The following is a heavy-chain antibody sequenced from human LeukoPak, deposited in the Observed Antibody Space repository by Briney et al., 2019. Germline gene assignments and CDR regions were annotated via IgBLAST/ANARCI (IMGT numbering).Heavy chain of an antibody. CDR2: IIPIFGTA. J-gene: IGHJ6*03. CDR3: ARCYDFWSGYYYYMDV. V-gene: IGHV1-69*05. Sequence: SVKVFCKASGGTFSSYAISWVRQAPGQGLEWVGGIIPIFGTANYAQKFQGRVTITTDESTSTAYMELSSLRSEDTAVYYCARCYDFWSGYYYYMDVWGKGTTVTVSS. D-gene: IGHD3-3*01. CDR1: GGTFSSYA.